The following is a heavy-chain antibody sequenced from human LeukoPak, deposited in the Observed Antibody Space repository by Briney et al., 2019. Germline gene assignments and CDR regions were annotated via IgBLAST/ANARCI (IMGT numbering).Heavy chain of an antibody. CDR2: ISSDGSDT. Sequence: PGGSLRLSSAASGFSFSNFWMHWVRQVPGKGLVWVSRISSDGSDTIYADSVKGRFTMSRDNAKNTLYLQMNSLRAEDTAVYYCAKGLLWFGELSPYFDYWGQGTLVTVSS. CDR1: GFSFSNFW. J-gene: IGHJ4*02. CDR3: AKGLLWFGELSPYFDY. V-gene: IGHV3-74*01. D-gene: IGHD3-10*01.